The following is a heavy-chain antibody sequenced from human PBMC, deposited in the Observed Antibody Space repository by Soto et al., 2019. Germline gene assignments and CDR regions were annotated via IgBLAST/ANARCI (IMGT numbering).Heavy chain of an antibody. V-gene: IGHV1-24*01. D-gene: IGHD4-17*01. Sequence: SVKVTCKFSVNTLTGLPTQCVLPAPGKGLEWMGSLDPEEGERIFAQRFQGRVTMTEDTSTDTAYMELSSLKSEDTAVYYCAAGVTTFDYWGQGTLVTVSA. CDR2: LDPEEGER. J-gene: IGHJ4*02. CDR1: VNTLTGLP. CDR3: AAGVTTFDY.